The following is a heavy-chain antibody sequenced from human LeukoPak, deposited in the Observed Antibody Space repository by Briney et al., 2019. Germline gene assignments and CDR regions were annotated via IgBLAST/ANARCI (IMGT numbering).Heavy chain of an antibody. CDR3: AKSPLDTSGGLGGNSFDY. Sequence: GGSLRLSCAASGFIFSSFSMNWVRQAPGKGLEWISYISSSSRTIYYADSVKGRFTISRDNSKNTLYLQMNSLRAEDTAVYYCAKSPLDTSGGLGGNSFDYWAQGTLVTVS. CDR1: GFIFSSFS. CDR2: ISSSSRTI. J-gene: IGHJ4*02. V-gene: IGHV3-48*01. D-gene: IGHD6-19*01.